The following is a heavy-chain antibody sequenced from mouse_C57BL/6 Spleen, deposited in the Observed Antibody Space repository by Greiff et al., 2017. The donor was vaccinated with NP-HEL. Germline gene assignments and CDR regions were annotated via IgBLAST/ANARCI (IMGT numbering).Heavy chain of an antibody. J-gene: IGHJ1*03. D-gene: IGHD2-1*01. CDR3: ARGYYGNWYFDV. V-gene: IGHV1-22*01. CDR2: INPNNGGT. CDR1: GYTFTDYN. Sequence: EVQLQQSGPELVKPGASVKMSCKASGYTFTDYNMHWVKQSHGKSLEWIGYINPNNGGTSYNQKFKGKATLTVNKSSSTAYMELRSLTSEDSAVYYCARGYYGNWYFDVWGTGTTVTVSS.